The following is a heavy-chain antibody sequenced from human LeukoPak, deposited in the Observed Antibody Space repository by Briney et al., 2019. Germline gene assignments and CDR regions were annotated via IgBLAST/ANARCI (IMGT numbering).Heavy chain of an antibody. J-gene: IGHJ2*01. V-gene: IGHV4-34*01. D-gene: IGHD3-3*01. Sequence: SETLSLTCAVYGGSFSGFYWSWIRQPPGKGLEWIGEINHSGSTNYNPSLKSRVTISVDTSKDQFSLKLSSVTAADTAVYYCARHQGVVDLWGRGSLVTVSS. CDR3: ARHQGVVDL. CDR1: GGSFSGFY. CDR2: INHSGST.